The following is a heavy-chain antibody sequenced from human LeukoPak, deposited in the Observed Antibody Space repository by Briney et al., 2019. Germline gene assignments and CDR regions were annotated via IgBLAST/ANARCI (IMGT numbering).Heavy chain of an antibody. CDR2: ISSSGRTA. Sequence: GGSLRLSCAASGFTFSSYAMHWVRQAPGKGLEWVSYISSSGRTAYYADSVRGRFTISRDNAKNSLYLQMNSLRAEDTAVYYCAKDLDYGDHGAVNWFDPWGQGTLVTVSS. CDR1: GFTFSSYA. V-gene: IGHV3-48*04. J-gene: IGHJ5*02. CDR3: AKDLDYGDHGAVNWFDP. D-gene: IGHD4-17*01.